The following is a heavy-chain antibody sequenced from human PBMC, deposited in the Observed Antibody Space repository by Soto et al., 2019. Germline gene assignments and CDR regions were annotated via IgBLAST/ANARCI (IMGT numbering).Heavy chain of an antibody. Sequence: TSETLSLTCTVSGGSISSYYWSWIRQPPGKGLEWIGYIYYSGSTNYNPSLKSRVTISVDTSKNQFSLKLSSVTAADTAVYYCARHLNYGDYKIGYWGQGTLVTVSS. V-gene: IGHV4-59*01. CDR2: IYYSGST. CDR1: GGSISSYY. J-gene: IGHJ4*02. D-gene: IGHD4-17*01. CDR3: ARHLNYGDYKIGY.